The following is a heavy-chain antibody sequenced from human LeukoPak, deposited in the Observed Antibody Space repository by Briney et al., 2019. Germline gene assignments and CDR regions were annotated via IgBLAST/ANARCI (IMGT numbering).Heavy chain of an antibody. Sequence: GESLKISCKGSGYSFSNYWIGWVRQIPGKGLEWMGIIYPGDSDTRYSPSFQGQVTISADKSIRTAYLQWSSLKASDTAMYYCARRRHCTSGACEDFDFWGQGTLVTVSS. V-gene: IGHV5-51*01. J-gene: IGHJ4*02. CDR3: ARRRHCTSGACEDFDF. D-gene: IGHD2-8*01. CDR1: GYSFSNYW. CDR2: IYPGDSDT.